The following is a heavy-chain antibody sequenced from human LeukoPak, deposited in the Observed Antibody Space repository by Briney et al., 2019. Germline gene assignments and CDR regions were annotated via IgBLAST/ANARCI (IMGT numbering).Heavy chain of an antibody. CDR1: GYTFTSYY. CDR3: ARAGSMITFGGVALGYFQH. Sequence: ASVKVSCKASGYTFTSYYMHWVRQAPGQGLEWMGIINPSGGSTSYAQKFQGRVTMTRDTSTSTVYMELSSLRSEDTAVYYCARAGSMITFGGVALGYFQHWGQGTLVTVSS. V-gene: IGHV1-46*01. D-gene: IGHD3-16*01. CDR2: INPSGGST. J-gene: IGHJ1*01.